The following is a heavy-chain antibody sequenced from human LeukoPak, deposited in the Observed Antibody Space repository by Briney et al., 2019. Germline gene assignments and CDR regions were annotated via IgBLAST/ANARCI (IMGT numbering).Heavy chain of an antibody. Sequence: SQTLSLTCTVSGGPISGGGYNWTWTRKTQGKGLNGIGNIYYSGSTYYNPSLKSRVTISVDTSKNQFSLKLSSVTAADTAVYYCAREPYCGGDCYSGVFDWGQGTLVTVSS. D-gene: IGHD2-21*02. J-gene: IGHJ4*02. CDR2: IYYSGST. CDR1: GGPISGGGYN. CDR3: AREPYCGGDCYSGVFD. V-gene: IGHV4-31*03.